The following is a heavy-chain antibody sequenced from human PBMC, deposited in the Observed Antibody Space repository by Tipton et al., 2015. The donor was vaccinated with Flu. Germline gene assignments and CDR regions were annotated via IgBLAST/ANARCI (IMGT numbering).Heavy chain of an antibody. V-gene: IGHV4-59*01. Sequence: LSLTCTVSGGSISSYHWSWIRQPPGKGLEWIGYIYYSGSTNYNPSLKSRVTISVDTSKNQFSLKLSSVTAADTAVYYCARDSGDSSGYYSEVWFDPWGQGTLVTVSS. CDR2: IYYSGST. J-gene: IGHJ5*02. D-gene: IGHD3-22*01. CDR1: GGSISSYH. CDR3: ARDSGDSSGYYSEVWFDP.